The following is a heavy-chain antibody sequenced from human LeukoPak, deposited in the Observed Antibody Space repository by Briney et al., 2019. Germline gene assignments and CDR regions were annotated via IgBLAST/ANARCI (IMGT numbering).Heavy chain of an antibody. Sequence: SETLSLTCAVYGGSFSGYYWSWIRQPPGKGLEWIGEINHSGSTNYNPSLKSRVTISVDTSKNQFSLKLSSETAADTAVYYCARDRSSGWYLYWYFDLWGRGTLVTVSS. J-gene: IGHJ2*01. CDR2: INHSGST. CDR1: GGSFSGYY. V-gene: IGHV4-34*01. CDR3: ARDRSSGWYLYWYFDL. D-gene: IGHD6-19*01.